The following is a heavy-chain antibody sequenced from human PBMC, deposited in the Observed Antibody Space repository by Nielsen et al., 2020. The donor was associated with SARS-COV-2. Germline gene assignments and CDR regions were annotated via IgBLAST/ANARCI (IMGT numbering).Heavy chain of an antibody. Sequence: GESLKISCAASGFTFTTYVMHWVRQAPGKGLQWVAVIWSDGSFKYHENSVKGRFTISRDNSRNTLYLQMNSLRTEDTAMYYRARGEDYSTMDVWGQGTTVTSP. D-gene: IGHD2-15*01. J-gene: IGHJ6*02. V-gene: IGHV3-33*01. CDR2: IWSDGSFK. CDR1: GFTFTTYV. CDR3: ARGEDYSTMDV.